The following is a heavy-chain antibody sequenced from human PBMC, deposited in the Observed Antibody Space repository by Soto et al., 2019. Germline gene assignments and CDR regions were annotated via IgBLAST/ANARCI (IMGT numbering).Heavy chain of an antibody. J-gene: IGHJ4*02. CDR1: GGSISSYY. CDR3: ARGRRSLMIGNY. V-gene: IGHV4-59*01. D-gene: IGHD3-22*01. Sequence: SETLSLTCTVSGGSISSYYWSWIRQPPGKGLEWIGYIYYSGSTNYNPSLKSRVTISVDTSKNQFSLKLGSVTAADTAVYYCARGRRSLMIGNYWGQGTLVTVSS. CDR2: IYYSGST.